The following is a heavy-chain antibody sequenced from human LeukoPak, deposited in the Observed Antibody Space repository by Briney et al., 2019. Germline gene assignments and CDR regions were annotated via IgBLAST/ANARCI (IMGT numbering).Heavy chain of an antibody. Sequence: SGGSLRLSCAASGFTVSGNYMSWVRQAPGKGLEWVSVIYSGGNTYYADSVKGRFTISRDNSKNTLYLQMNSLRAEDTAVYYCARDGNYYDSSGYFFDYWGQGTLVTVSS. V-gene: IGHV3-53*01. CDR3: ARDGNYYDSSGYFFDY. J-gene: IGHJ4*02. D-gene: IGHD3-22*01. CDR2: IYSGGNT. CDR1: GFTVSGNY.